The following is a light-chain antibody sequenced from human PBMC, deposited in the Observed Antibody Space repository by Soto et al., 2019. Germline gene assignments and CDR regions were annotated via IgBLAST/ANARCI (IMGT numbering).Light chain of an antibody. CDR3: ATWDDTLDGVV. Sequence: QLVLTQPPSASGTPGQRVTISCSGSSSNIGSKVVNWYQQVSGTAPKLLIYSTNQRPSGVPDRFSGSKSGTSASLAISGLQSEDEADYYCATWDDTLDGVVFGGGTKLTV. V-gene: IGLV1-44*01. CDR2: STN. J-gene: IGLJ2*01. CDR1: SSNIGSKV.